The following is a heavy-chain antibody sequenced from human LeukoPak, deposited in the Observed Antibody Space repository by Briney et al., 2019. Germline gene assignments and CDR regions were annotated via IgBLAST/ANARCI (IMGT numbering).Heavy chain of an antibody. Sequence: PSETLSLTCTVSGGSISSYYWSWIRQPPGKGLEWIGYIYYSGSTNYNPSLKSRVTISVDTSKNQFSLKLSSVTAADTAVYYCARVRYYYGSGRAFDIWGQGTMVTVSS. D-gene: IGHD3-10*01. J-gene: IGHJ3*02. V-gene: IGHV4-59*01. CDR1: GGSISSYY. CDR2: IYYSGST. CDR3: ARVRYYYGSGRAFDI.